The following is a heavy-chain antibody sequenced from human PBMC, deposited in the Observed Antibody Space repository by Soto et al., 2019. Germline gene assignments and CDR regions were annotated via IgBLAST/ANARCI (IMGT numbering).Heavy chain of an antibody. V-gene: IGHV1-2*02. J-gene: IGHJ5*02. D-gene: IGHD2-15*01. CDR3: ARGTGIWQKLPPGNWYDP. CDR1: GYTFVASY. Sequence: QVLLVQSGAEVTEPGASVRVSCRASGYTFVASYVHWLRQTPGRGFEWMGWINPINGDTNYAQRFQGRITMTRDTSINTVYMDLSRLKSDDTATYYCARGTGIWQKLPPGNWYDPWGQGTLVTVSS. CDR2: INPINGDT.